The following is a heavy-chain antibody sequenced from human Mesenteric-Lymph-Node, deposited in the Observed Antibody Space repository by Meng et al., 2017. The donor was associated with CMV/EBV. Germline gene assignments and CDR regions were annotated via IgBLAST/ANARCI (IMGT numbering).Heavy chain of an antibody. CDR1: Y. J-gene: IGHJ3*02. D-gene: IGHD2-2*01. CDR3: ARVRTPGPNEEVVWAVFPFDI. Sequence: YINWVRQDPGQGLEWMGWSKPNSGATNYVEKFQGRVTMTRDTSISTAYTELSSLRSDDTALYYCARVRTPGPNEEVVWAVFPFDIWGQGTMVTVSS. CDR2: SKPNSGAT. V-gene: IGHV1-2*02.